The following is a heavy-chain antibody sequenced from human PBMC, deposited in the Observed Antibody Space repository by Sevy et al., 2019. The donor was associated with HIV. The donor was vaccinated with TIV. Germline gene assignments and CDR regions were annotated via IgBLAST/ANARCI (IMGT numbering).Heavy chain of an antibody. CDR1: GFSFSSYW. J-gene: IGHJ3*01. D-gene: IGHD3-22*01. CDR2: SNSDKISR. CDR3: ARAHYYYDSSGYMGIDAFDV. Sequence: GGSLRLSCAASGFSFSSYWMHWVRQAPRKGLEWVSRSNSDKISRSYADSVMGRFTISRDNAKNTLYLQMENLRVEDTAIYYCARAHYYYDSSGYMGIDAFDVWGQGTTVTVSS. V-gene: IGHV3-74*01.